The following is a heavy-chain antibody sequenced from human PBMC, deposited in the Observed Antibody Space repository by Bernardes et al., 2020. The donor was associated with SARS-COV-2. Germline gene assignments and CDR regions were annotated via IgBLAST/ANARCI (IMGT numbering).Heavy chain of an antibody. D-gene: IGHD2-2*01. Sequence: GGSLRLSCAASGFTFSSYAMSWVRQAPGKGLEWVSAISGSGGSTYYADSVKGRFTISRDNSKNTLYLQMNSLRAEDTAVYYCAKIVQVPAAPPPSYYYYGMDVWGQGTTVTVSS. CDR3: AKIVQVPAAPPPSYYYYGMDV. CDR1: GFTFSSYA. J-gene: IGHJ6*02. CDR2: ISGSGGST. V-gene: IGHV3-23*01.